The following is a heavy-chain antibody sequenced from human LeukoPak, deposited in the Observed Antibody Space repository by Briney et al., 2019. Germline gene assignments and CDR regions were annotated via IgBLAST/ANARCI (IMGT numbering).Heavy chain of an antibody. J-gene: IGHJ4*02. V-gene: IGHV3-74*01. CDR2: VNSQGSGT. D-gene: IGHD3-9*01. CDR1: GFIFSNYW. CDR3: ARARWSSIRWFLGY. Sequence: GESLRLSCAASGFIFSNYWMHWVRQAPGKGLVWVSRVNSQGSGTSYTDSVKGRFTISRDNAKDELHLQMDSLTAEDTAVYYCARARWSSIRWFLGYWGQGTRVTVSS.